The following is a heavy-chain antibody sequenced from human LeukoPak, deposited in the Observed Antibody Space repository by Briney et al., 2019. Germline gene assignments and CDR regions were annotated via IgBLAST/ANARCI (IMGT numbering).Heavy chain of an antibody. V-gene: IGHV1-46*01. D-gene: IGHD6-13*01. CDR2: INPSGGST. CDR1: GYTFTSYY. Sequence: ASVKASCKASGYTFTSYYMHWVRQAPGQGLEWMGIINPSGGSTSYAQKFQGRVTMTRDTSTSTVYMELSSLRSEDTAVYYCARARGIAANDRVYDYWGQGTPVTVSS. J-gene: IGHJ4*02. CDR3: ARARGIAANDRVYDY.